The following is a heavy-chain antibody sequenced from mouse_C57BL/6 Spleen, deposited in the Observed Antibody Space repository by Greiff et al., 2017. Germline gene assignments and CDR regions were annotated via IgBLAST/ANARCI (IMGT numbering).Heavy chain of an antibody. D-gene: IGHD3-1*01. Sequence: VKLQESGAELVKPGASVKISCKASGYAFSSYWMNWVKQRPGKGLEWIGQIYPGDGDPNYNGKLKGKATLTADKSSSTAYMQLSSLTSEDSAVYFCARSGNPLAMDYWGQGTSVTVSS. CDR2: IYPGDGDP. CDR1: GYAFSSYW. CDR3: ARSGNPLAMDY. J-gene: IGHJ4*01. V-gene: IGHV1-80*01.